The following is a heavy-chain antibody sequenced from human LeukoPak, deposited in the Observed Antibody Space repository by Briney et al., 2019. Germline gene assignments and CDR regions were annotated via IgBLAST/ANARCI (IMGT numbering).Heavy chain of an antibody. D-gene: IGHD6-13*01. V-gene: IGHV5-51*01. J-gene: IGHJ4*02. CDR2: IDPGDSDT. CDR3: ARERYSSSWSGSLDY. Sequence: GESLKISCKGSESRFTSYWIGWVRQMPGKGLEWMGVIDPGDSDTRYSPSFQGQVTISADKSISTAYLQWSSLKASDTAMYYCARERYSSSWSGSLDYWGQGTLVTVSS. CDR1: ESRFTSYW.